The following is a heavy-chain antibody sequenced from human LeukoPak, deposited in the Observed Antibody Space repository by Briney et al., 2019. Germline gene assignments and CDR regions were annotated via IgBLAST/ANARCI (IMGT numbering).Heavy chain of an antibody. CDR3: ARRYQTLIDY. CDR2: IWYDGSNK. J-gene: IGHJ4*02. D-gene: IGHD2-2*01. CDR1: RFTFSSYG. V-gene: IGHV3-33*01. Sequence: GGSLRLSCEASRFTFSSYGMHWVRQAPGKGLEWVAVIWYDGSNKDYADSVKGRFTISRDNSKNTLYLQMNSLRAEDTAVYYCARRYQTLIDYWGQGTLVIVSS.